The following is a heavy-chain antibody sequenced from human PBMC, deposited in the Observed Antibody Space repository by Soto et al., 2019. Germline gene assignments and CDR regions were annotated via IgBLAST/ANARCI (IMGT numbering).Heavy chain of an antibody. V-gene: IGHV3-30-3*01. J-gene: IGHJ6*02. D-gene: IGHD2-2*01. CDR1: GFTFSSYA. CDR3: ARTDCSSTSCLGYYYYYGMDV. CDR2: ISYDGSNK. Sequence: GGSLRLSCAASGFTFSSYAMHWVRQAPGKGLEWVAVISYDGSNKYYADSVKGRFTISRDNSKNTLYLQMDSLRAEDTAVYYCARTDCSSTSCLGYYYYYGMDVWGQGTTVTVSS.